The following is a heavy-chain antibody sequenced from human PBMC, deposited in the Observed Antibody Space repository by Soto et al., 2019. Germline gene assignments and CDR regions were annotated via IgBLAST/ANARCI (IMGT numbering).Heavy chain of an antibody. V-gene: IGHV3-48*01. CDR1: GFTFSSYS. J-gene: IGHJ4*02. Sequence: EVQLVESGGGLVQPGGPLRLSCAASGFTFSSYSMNWVRQAPGKGLEWVSYISSSSSTIYYADSVKGRFTISRDNAKNSLYLQMNRLRAEDTAVYYCAREGRWFGEPGNHYWGQGTLVTVSS. CDR3: AREGRWFGEPGNHY. CDR2: ISSSSSTI. D-gene: IGHD3-10*01.